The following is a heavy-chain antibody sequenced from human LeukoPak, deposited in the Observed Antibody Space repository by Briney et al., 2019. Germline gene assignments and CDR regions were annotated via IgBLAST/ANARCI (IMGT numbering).Heavy chain of an antibody. CDR3: ARAPHSPYSSSWYFDY. Sequence: GGSLRLSCAASGFTFSSYAMHWVRQAPGKGLEWVAVISYDGSNKYYADSVKGRFTISRDNSKNTLYLQMNSLRAEDTAVYYCARAPHSPYSSSWYFDYWGQGTLVTVSS. V-gene: IGHV3-30-3*01. J-gene: IGHJ4*02. CDR1: GFTFSSYA. D-gene: IGHD6-13*01. CDR2: ISYDGSNK.